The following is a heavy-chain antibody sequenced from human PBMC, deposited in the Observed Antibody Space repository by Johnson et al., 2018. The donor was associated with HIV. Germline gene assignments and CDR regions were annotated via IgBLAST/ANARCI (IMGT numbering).Heavy chain of an antibody. V-gene: IGHV3-15*01. D-gene: IGHD2-15*01. J-gene: IGHJ3*02. CDR2: IKSKTDGGTT. CDR3: TTDHCSGDSCCRGGSCYNAFDI. Sequence: VQLVESGGGLVQPGRCLRLSCAASGFTFSSYGMSWVRQAPGKGLEWVGRIKSKTDGGTTDYAAPVKGRFTISRDDSKNTLYLQMNSLKIEDTAVYYCTTDHCSGDSCCRGGSCYNAFDIWGQGTMVTVSS. CDR1: GFTFSSYG.